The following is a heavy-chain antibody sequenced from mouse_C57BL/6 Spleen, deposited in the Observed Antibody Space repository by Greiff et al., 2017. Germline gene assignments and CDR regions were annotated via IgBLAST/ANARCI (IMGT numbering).Heavy chain of an antibody. J-gene: IGHJ3*01. CDR2: IDPSDSYT. D-gene: IGHD2-3*01. Sequence: VQLQQPGAELVMPGASVKLSCKASGYTFTSYWMHWVKQRPGQGLEWIGEIDPSDSYTNYNQKFKGKSTLTVDKSSSTAYMQLSSLTSEDSAVYYCVSVGDGYYGSYWGQGTLVTVSA. V-gene: IGHV1-69*01. CDR1: GYTFTSYW. CDR3: VSVGDGYYGSY.